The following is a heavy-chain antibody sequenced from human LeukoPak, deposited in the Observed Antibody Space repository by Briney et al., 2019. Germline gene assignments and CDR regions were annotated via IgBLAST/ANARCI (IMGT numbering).Heavy chain of an antibody. CDR3: ARRIGTYLYYFGMAV. CDR2: INESGSN. V-gene: IGHV4-34*01. J-gene: IGHJ6*02. D-gene: IGHD1-14*01. Sequence: ETLSLTCAVYGGPFIHDYWTWIRQPPGKGLGWSGEINESGSNNSNRSLKSRVTISVDTSQTTFSLNLTSVTAADTAVYYCARRIGTYLYYFGMAVWGPGTTVTVSS. CDR1: GGPFIHDY.